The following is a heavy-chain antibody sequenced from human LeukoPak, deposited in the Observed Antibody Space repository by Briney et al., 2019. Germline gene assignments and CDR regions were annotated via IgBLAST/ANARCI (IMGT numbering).Heavy chain of an antibody. CDR2: ISAYNGNT. D-gene: IGHD1-7*01. J-gene: IGHJ6*02. CDR3: ARGGITGTWHYYYGMDV. CDR1: GYTLTSYG. Sequence: ASVKVSCKASGYTLTSYGISWVRQAPGQGLEWMGWISAYNGNTNYAQKLQGRVTMTTDTSTSTAYMELRSLRSDDTAVYYCARGGITGTWHYYYGMDVWGQGTTVTVSS. V-gene: IGHV1-18*01.